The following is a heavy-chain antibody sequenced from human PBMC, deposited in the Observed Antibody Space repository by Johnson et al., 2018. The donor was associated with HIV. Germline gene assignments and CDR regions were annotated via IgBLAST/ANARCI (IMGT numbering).Heavy chain of an antibody. J-gene: IGHJ3*01. V-gene: IGHV3-30*02. CDR2: IRYDGSNK. CDR3: AKERRNHLVFGAFDL. Sequence: QVQLVESGGGVVQPGGSLRLSCAASGFTFSSYVMHWVRQAPGKGLEWVAFIRYDGSNKYYADSVEGRFTISRDNSKNTLYLQINSLRAEDTAVYYCAKERRNHLVFGAFDLWGQGTMVTVSS. CDR1: GFTFSSYV. D-gene: IGHD1-14*01.